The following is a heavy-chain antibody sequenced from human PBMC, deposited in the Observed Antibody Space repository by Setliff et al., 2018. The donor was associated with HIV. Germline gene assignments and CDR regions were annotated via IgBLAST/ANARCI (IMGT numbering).Heavy chain of an antibody. CDR2: IKSRTDGGTT. CDR1: GFTFHNVW. D-gene: IGHD5-12*01. V-gene: IGHV3-15*01. J-gene: IGHJ4*02. CDR3: TTEKRGSGAYNFDH. Sequence: PGGSLRLSCAASGFTFHNVWMHWVRQAPGKGLEWVGRIKSRTDGGTTDYSAPVKGRFTISRDDSKNTLYLVMNGLKTEDTALYYCTTEKRGSGAYNFDHWGQGTQVTVSS.